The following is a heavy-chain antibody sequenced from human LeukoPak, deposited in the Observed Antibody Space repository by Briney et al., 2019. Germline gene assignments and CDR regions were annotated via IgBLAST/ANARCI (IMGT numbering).Heavy chain of an antibody. CDR1: GGTFSSYT. D-gene: IGHD3-22*01. CDR2: IIPILGIA. Sequence: SVKLSCKASGGTFSSYTISWVRQAPGPGLEWMGRIIPILGIANYAKKFQGRVTITADKSTSTAYMELSSLRSEDTAVYYWARDRQDSSGYYRGWGQGALVTVSS. V-gene: IGHV1-69*04. J-gene: IGHJ4*02. CDR3: ARDRQDSSGYYRG.